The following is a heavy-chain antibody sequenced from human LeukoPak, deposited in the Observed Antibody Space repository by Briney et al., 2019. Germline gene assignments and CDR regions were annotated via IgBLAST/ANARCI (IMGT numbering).Heavy chain of an antibody. D-gene: IGHD4-17*01. J-gene: IGHJ4*02. CDR3: ARDNSDYGDPGEIDY. Sequence: QPGRSLRLSCAASGFTFSSYEMNWVRQAPGKGLEWVSYISSSGSTIYYADSVKGRFTISRDNAKNSLYLQMNSLRAEDTAVYYCARDNSDYGDPGEIDYWGQGTLVTVSS. CDR1: GFTFSSYE. V-gene: IGHV3-48*03. CDR2: ISSSGSTI.